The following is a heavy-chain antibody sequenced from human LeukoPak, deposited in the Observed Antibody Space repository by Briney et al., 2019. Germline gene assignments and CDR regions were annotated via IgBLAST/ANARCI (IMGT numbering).Heavy chain of an antibody. J-gene: IGHJ4*02. V-gene: IGHV3-53*01. CDR2: IYSGGST. Sequence: GGSLRLSCVASGFTVSSNYMSWVRQAPGKGLEWVSFIYSGGSTYYADSVKGRFTISRDNSKNTLYLQMNSLRADDTAVYYCARGLVGVTSLDYWGQGTLVTVSS. CDR1: GFTVSSNY. CDR3: ARGLVGVTSLDY. D-gene: IGHD1-26*01.